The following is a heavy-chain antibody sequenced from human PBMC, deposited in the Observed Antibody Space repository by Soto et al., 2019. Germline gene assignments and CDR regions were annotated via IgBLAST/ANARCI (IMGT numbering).Heavy chain of an antibody. V-gene: IGHV4-59*01. CDR2: IYYSGST. CDR1: GGSISTYF. J-gene: IGHJ3*02. D-gene: IGHD2-15*01. Sequence: SETLSLTCTVSGGSISTYFWSWIRQPPGKGLEWIGYIYYSGSTNYNPSLKSRVTISVDTSKSQFSLKLSSVTAADTAVYYCARDTASTYLSAFDIWGQGTMVNGS. CDR3: ARDTASTYLSAFDI.